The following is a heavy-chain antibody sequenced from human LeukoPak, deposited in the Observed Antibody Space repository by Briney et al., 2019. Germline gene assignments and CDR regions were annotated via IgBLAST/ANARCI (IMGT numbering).Heavy chain of an antibody. V-gene: IGHV3-48*03. J-gene: IGHJ4*02. D-gene: IGHD3-22*01. CDR2: ISSSGSTI. CDR3: ARDGLLYDSSGYYYGY. CDR1: GFTYSSYE. Sequence: GSLRPSCAASGFTYSSYEMNWVRQAPGKGLEWVSYISSSGSTIYYADSVKGRFTISRDNAKNSLYLQMNSLRAEDTAVYYCARDGLLYDSSGYYYGYWGQGTLVTVSS.